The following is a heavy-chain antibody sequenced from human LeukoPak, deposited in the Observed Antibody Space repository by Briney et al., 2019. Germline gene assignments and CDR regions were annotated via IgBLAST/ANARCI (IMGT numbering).Heavy chain of an antibody. Sequence: KPGGSLRLSCAASGFTFSDYYMSWIRQAPGKGLEWVSSISSSSSYIYYADSVKGRFTISRDNAKNSLYLQMNSLRVEDTAVYYCARLFGGVTTFDYWGQGALVTVSS. CDR2: ISSSSSYI. V-gene: IGHV3-11*06. J-gene: IGHJ4*02. CDR3: ARLFGGVTTFDY. CDR1: GFTFSDYY. D-gene: IGHD2-8*02.